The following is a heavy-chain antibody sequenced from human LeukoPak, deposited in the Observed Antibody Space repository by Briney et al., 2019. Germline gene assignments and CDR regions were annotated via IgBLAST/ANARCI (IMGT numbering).Heavy chain of an antibody. V-gene: IGHV3-48*01. J-gene: IGHJ4*02. CDR3: AKAFLGPSYGYYNY. Sequence: GGSLRLSCAASGFTFSSYSMKWVRQAPGKGVEWGSYISSSSTIYYADSVKGRFTISRDNAKNSLYLQMNSLRAEDTAVYYCAKAFLGPSYGYYNYWGQGTLVTVSS. CDR1: GFTFSSYS. CDR2: ISSSSTI. D-gene: IGHD5-18*01.